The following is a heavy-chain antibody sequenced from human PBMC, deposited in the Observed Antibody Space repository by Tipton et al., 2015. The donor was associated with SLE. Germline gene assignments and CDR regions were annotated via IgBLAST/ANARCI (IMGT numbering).Heavy chain of an antibody. CDR3: ARGTYYDILTGSYYFDY. V-gene: IGHV4-61*08. CDR1: GGSISSGGYS. Sequence: TLSLTCAVSGGSISSGGYSWSWIRQPPGKGLEWIGYIYYSGSTNYNPSLKSRVTISVDTSKNQFSLKLSSVTAADTAVYYCARGTYYDILTGSYYFDYWGQGTLVTVSS. CDR2: IYYSGST. J-gene: IGHJ4*02. D-gene: IGHD3-9*01.